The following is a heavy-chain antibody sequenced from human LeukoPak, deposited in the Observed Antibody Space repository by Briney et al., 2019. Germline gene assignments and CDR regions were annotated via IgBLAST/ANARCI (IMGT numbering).Heavy chain of an antibody. J-gene: IGHJ5*02. CDR3: ARAINSGADWFDP. CDR2: IYYSGST. V-gene: IGHV4-39*01. Sequence: SETLSLTCTVSGGSISSSSYYWGWIRQPPGKGLEWIGSIYYSGSTYYNPSLESRVTISVDTSKNQFSLKLSSVTAADTAVYYCARAINSGADWFDPWGQGTLVTVSS. D-gene: IGHD4-23*01. CDR1: GGSISSSSYY.